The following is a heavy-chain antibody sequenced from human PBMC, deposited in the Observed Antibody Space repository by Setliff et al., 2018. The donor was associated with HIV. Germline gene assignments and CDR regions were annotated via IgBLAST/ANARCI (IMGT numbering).Heavy chain of an antibody. J-gene: IGHJ4*02. Sequence: PSETLSLTCVVSDDSFSNYDWTWIRQTAGKGLEWIGRVYNSGSTNYNPSFMSRVSISVDTSKSQFSLKLRSVTAADTAVYFCARGFSSAFFHEFFDYWGQGTLVTVSS. D-gene: IGHD3-22*01. CDR1: DDSFSNYD. CDR3: ARGFSSAFFHEFFDY. V-gene: IGHV4-4*07. CDR2: VYNSGST.